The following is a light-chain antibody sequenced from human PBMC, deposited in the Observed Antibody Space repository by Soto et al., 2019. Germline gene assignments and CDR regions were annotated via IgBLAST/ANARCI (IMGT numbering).Light chain of an antibody. Sequence: EIVLTQSPGTLSLSPGERATLSCRASQSVSNKLAWYQHKPGQAPRLLIYDTSNRATGIPARFSGSGSGTDFTLTISSLEPEDFAVYYCQQYGSSGTFGQGTKVDI. CDR1: QSVSNK. CDR3: QQYGSSGT. V-gene: IGKV3-11*01. J-gene: IGKJ1*01. CDR2: DTS.